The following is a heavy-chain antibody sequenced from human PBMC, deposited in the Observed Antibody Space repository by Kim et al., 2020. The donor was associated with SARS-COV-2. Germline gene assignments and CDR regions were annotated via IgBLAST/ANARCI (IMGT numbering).Heavy chain of an antibody. Sequence: ASVKVSCKASGYTFTSYAMNWVRQAPGQGLEWMGWINTNTGNPTYAQGFTGRFVFSLDTSVSTAYLQISSLKAEDTAVYYCARGHLPPSGSYLWGFDYWGQGTLVTVSS. V-gene: IGHV7-4-1*02. CDR3: ARGHLPPSGSYLWGFDY. CDR2: INTNTGNP. J-gene: IGHJ4*02. D-gene: IGHD1-26*01. CDR1: GYTFTSYA.